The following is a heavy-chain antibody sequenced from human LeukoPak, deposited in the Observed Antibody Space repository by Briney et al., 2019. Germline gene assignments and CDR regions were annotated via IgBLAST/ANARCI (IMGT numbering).Heavy chain of an antibody. Sequence: GGSLRLSCAASGFTFSSYDMHWVRQATGKGLEWGSAIGTAGDTYYPGSVKGRFTISRENAKNSLYLQMNSLRAGDTAVYYCARVKRTMVRGVNIGGYYGMDVWGQGTTVTVSS. D-gene: IGHD3-10*01. J-gene: IGHJ6*02. CDR1: GFTFSSYD. V-gene: IGHV3-13*01. CDR2: IGTAGDT. CDR3: ARVKRTMVRGVNIGGYYGMDV.